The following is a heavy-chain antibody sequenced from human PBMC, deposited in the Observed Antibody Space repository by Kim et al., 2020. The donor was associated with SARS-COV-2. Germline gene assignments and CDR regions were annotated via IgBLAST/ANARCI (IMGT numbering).Heavy chain of an antibody. V-gene: IGHV1-69*13. CDR3: ARERERQYCSSTSCYNGDYYYGMDV. D-gene: IGHD2-2*02. J-gene: IGHJ6*02. CDR1: GGTFSSYA. Sequence: SVKVSCKASGGTFSSYAISWVRQAPGQGLEWMGGIIPIFGTANYAQKFQGRVTITADESTSTAYMELSSLRSEDTAVYYCARERERQYCSSTSCYNGDYYYGMDVWGQGTTVTVSS. CDR2: IIPIFGTA.